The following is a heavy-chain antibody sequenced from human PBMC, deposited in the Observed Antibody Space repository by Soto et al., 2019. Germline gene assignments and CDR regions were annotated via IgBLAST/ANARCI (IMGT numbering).Heavy chain of an antibody. CDR2: IYSGGST. CDR3: ARWTGYKRPYYFDY. CDR1: GFTVSSNY. J-gene: IGHJ4*02. Sequence: PGGSLRLSCAASGFTVSSNYMSWVRQAPGKGLEWVSVIYSGGSTYYADSVKGRFTISRDNSKNTLYLQMNSLRAEDTAVYYCARWTGYKRPYYFDYWGQGTLVTVSS. V-gene: IGHV3-53*01. D-gene: IGHD3-9*01.